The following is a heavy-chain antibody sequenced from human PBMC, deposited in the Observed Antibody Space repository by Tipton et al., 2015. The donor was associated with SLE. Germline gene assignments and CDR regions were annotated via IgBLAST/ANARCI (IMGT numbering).Heavy chain of an antibody. J-gene: IGHJ4*02. CDR2: IYYSGST. CDR3: ARGGIAVAGTRTYFDY. CDR1: GGSISSYY. V-gene: IGHV4-59*01. Sequence: TLSLTCTVSGGSISSYYWSWIRQPPGKGLEWIGYIYYSGSTNSNPSLKSRVTISVDTSKNQFSLKLSSVTAADTAVYYCARGGIAVAGTRTYFDYWGQGTLVTVSS. D-gene: IGHD6-19*01.